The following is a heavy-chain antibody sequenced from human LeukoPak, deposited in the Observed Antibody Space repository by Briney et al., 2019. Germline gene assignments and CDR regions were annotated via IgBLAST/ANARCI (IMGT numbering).Heavy chain of an antibody. J-gene: IGHJ4*02. CDR2: INPSGGST. Sequence: GASVKVSCKASGGTFSSYALSWVRQAPGQGLEWMGIINPSGGSTSYAQKFQGRVTMTRDTSTSTVYMELSSLRSEDTAVYYCARDFREQLSTTYYFDYWGQGTLVTVSS. D-gene: IGHD6-13*01. V-gene: IGHV1-46*01. CDR3: ARDFREQLSTTYYFDY. CDR1: GGTFSSYA.